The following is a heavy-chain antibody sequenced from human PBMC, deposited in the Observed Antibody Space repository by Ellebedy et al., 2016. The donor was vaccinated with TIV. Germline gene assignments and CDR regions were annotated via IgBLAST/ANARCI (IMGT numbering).Heavy chain of an antibody. CDR2: INPNSGGT. Sequence: ASVKVSCKASGYTFTGYYMHWVRQAPGQGLEWMGWINPNSGGTNYAQKFQGRVTMTRDTSISTAYMELSRLRSDDTAVYYCARPVGLATTPPSYYYYGMDVWGQGTLVTVSS. CDR1: GYTFTGYY. D-gene: IGHD5-24*01. J-gene: IGHJ6*02. V-gene: IGHV1-2*02. CDR3: ARPVGLATTPPSYYYYGMDV.